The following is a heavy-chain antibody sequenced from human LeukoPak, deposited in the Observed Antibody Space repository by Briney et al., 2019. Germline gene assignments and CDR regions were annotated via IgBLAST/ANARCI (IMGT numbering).Heavy chain of an antibody. V-gene: IGHV1-46*01. Sequence: ASVKVSCKASGYTFTSYYMHWVRRAPGQGLEWMGIINPSGGSTSYAQKFQGRVTMTRDTSTSTVYMELSSLRSEDTAVYYCASPVTAMTSYYGMDVWGQGTTVTVSS. D-gene: IGHD5-18*01. CDR2: INPSGGST. CDR1: GYTFTSYY. CDR3: ASPVTAMTSYYGMDV. J-gene: IGHJ6*02.